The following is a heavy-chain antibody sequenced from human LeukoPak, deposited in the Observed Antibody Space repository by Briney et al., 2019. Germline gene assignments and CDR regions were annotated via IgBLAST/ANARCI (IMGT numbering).Heavy chain of an antibody. CDR3: ASALGGQGGH. Sequence: SGGSLRLSCAAPGFTFSRYWMHWVRQAPGKGRWWVVLIKNDGSSTTYADSVKGRFTISRDNAKNTLFLQMNSLRADDTAIYYCASALGGQGGHWGQGTLVTVSS. CDR2: IKNDGSST. J-gene: IGHJ4*02. V-gene: IGHV3-74*03. D-gene: IGHD1-26*01. CDR1: GFTFSRYW.